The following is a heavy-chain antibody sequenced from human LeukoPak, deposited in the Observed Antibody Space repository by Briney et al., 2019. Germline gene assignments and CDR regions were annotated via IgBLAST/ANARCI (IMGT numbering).Heavy chain of an antibody. D-gene: IGHD1-14*01. CDR3: ARNFPGRTEDV. Sequence: SQTLSLTCTVSGGSISSGSYYWSWIRQPAGKGLEWIGRIYTSGSTNYNPSLKSRVTISADMSQNQLSLKVTSVTAADTAVYYCARNFPGRTEDVWGKGTTVIVSS. J-gene: IGHJ6*04. V-gene: IGHV4-61*02. CDR2: IYTSGST. CDR1: GGSISSGSYY.